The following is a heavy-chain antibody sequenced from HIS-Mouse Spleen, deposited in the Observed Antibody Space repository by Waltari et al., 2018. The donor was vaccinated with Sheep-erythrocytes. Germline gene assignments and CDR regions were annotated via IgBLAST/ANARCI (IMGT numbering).Heavy chain of an antibody. Sequence: QVQLVQSGAEVKKPGSSVKVSCKASGGTFSSYAISWVRQAPGQGLEWMGRINPILGIAKYAQKFQGRVTITADKSTSTAYMELSSLRSEDTAVYYCAQTGATTPHFDYWGQGTLVTVSS. V-gene: IGHV1-69*04. D-gene: IGHD1-26*01. J-gene: IGHJ4*02. CDR2: INPILGIA. CDR3: AQTGATTPHFDY. CDR1: GGTFSSYA.